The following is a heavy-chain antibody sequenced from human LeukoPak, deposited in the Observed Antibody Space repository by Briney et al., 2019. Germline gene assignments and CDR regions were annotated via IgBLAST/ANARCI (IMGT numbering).Heavy chain of an antibody. CDR1: GFTFSSYA. V-gene: IGHV3-64*01. J-gene: IGHJ4*02. CDR2: ISSNGGST. D-gene: IGHD3-10*01. Sequence: GGSLRLSCAASGFTFSSYAMHWVRQAPGKGLEYVSAISSNGGSTYYANSVKGRFTISRDNSKNTLYLQMGSLRAEDMAVYYCARDQAGSGHYADYWGQGTLVTVSS. CDR3: ARDQAGSGHYADY.